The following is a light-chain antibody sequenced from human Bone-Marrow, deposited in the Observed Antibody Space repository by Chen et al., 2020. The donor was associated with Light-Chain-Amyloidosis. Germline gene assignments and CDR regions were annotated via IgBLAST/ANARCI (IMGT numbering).Light chain of an antibody. J-gene: IGLJ3*02. CDR2: QDN. Sequence: SYELTQQPSVSVSPGQTASITCSGDKLGVKYVCWYQQKPGQSPVLVIYQDNKRPSGIPERLSGSNSGNTATLTISGTQTMDEADYYCQAWDTTSWVFGGGTTLTVL. CDR1: KLGVKY. V-gene: IGLV3-1*01. CDR3: QAWDTTSWV.